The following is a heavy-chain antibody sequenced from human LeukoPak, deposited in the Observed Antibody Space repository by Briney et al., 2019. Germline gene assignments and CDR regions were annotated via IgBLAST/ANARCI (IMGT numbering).Heavy chain of an antibody. CDR3: ARLPYFDWLLQGGDY. D-gene: IGHD3-9*01. Sequence: ASVKVSCKASGYTFTSYYMHWVRQAPGQGLEWMGIINPSGGSTSYAQKFQGRVTMTRDMSTSTVYMELSSLRSEDTAVYYCARLPYFDWLLQGGDYWGQGTLVTVSS. CDR2: INPSGGST. CDR1: GYTFTSYY. V-gene: IGHV1-46*01. J-gene: IGHJ4*02.